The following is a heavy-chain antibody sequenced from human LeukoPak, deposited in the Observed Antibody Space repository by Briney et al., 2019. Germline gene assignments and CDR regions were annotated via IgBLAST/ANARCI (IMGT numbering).Heavy chain of an antibody. V-gene: IGHV3-15*01. J-gene: IGHJ4*02. CDR3: TTAISDDYCSSTGRRTDFDY. CDR2: IRSKTDGGTT. D-gene: IGHD2-2*01. CDR1: GFTFSNAL. Sequence: GGSLTLLCAASGFTFSNALMSWVRQAPGKGLEWVGRIRSKTDGGTTDYAAPVKGRFTISRDDSKNTLYLQMNSLKTEATAVYSSTTAISDDYCSSTGRRTDFDYWGQGTMVTVSS.